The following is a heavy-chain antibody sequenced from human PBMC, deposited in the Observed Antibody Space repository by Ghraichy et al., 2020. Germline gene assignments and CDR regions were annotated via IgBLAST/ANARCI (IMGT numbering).Heavy chain of an antibody. CDR3: ARVPNYYGSGSYGY. CDR2: INHSGST. J-gene: IGHJ4*02. V-gene: IGHV4-34*01. CDR1: GGSFSGYY. Sequence: SETLSLTCAVYGGSFSGYYWSWIRQPPGKGLEWIGEINHSGSTNYNPSLKSRVTISVDTSKNQFSLKLSSVTAADTAVYYCARVPNYYGSGSYGYWGQGTLVTVSS. D-gene: IGHD3-10*01.